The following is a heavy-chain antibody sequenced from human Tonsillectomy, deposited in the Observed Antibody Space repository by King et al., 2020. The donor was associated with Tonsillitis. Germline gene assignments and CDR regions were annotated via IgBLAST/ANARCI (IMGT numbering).Heavy chain of an antibody. J-gene: IGHJ4*02. CDR3: ARVRVRDSSSYSYLFDS. Sequence: VQLVESGGGLVQPGGSLRLSCAASGFTFSSYWMSWVRQAPGKGLEWVANIKQDGSEKYYVDSVKGRFTISRDNAKNSLFLQMNSLRAEDTAVYYCARVRVRDSSSYSYLFDSWGQGNLVTVSS. CDR1: GFTFSSYW. CDR2: IKQDGSEK. V-gene: IGHV3-7*01. D-gene: IGHD3-22*01.